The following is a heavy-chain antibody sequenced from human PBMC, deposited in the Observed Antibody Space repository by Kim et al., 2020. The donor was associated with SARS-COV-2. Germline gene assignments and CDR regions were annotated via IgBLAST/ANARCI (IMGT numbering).Heavy chain of an antibody. CDR3: ARFFSGWSKVGAFDI. J-gene: IGHJ3*02. V-gene: IGHV3-53*01. CDR2: IYSGGST. Sequence: GGSLRLSCAASGFTVSSNYMSWVRQAPGKGLEWVSVIYSGGSTYYADSVKGRFTISRDNSKNTLYLQMNSLRAEDTAVYYCARFFSGWSKVGAFDIWGQGTMVTVSS. D-gene: IGHD6-19*01. CDR1: GFTVSSNY.